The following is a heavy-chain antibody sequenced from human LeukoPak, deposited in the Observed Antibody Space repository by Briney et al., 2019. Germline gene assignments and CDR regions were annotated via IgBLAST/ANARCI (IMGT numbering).Heavy chain of an antibody. Sequence: PGGSLRLSCAASGFIFSDHYMDWVRQAPGKGLEWVGRSTNKATSYTTKYAASVQGRFTISRDESKSSLFQQMNSLKAEDTATYYCVKDYCHGGFCPFPFFDSWGQGTLVTVSS. J-gene: IGHJ5*01. D-gene: IGHD2-15*01. CDR1: GFIFSDHY. CDR2: STNKATSYTT. V-gene: IGHV3-72*01. CDR3: VKDYCHGGFCPFPFFDS.